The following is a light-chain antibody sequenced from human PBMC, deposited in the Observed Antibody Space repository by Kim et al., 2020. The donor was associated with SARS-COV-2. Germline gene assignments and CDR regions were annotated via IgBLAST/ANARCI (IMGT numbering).Light chain of an antibody. Sequence: ASVGDTVTITCRASQAISNYLAWFQQKPGQAPKSLIFEASRLHSGVSSHFSGSGSGTDFTLTIRALQAEDFATYYCQQYYSYPLTFGPGTKVDIK. J-gene: IGKJ3*01. CDR2: EAS. V-gene: IGKV1-16*02. CDR1: QAISNY. CDR3: QQYYSYPLT.